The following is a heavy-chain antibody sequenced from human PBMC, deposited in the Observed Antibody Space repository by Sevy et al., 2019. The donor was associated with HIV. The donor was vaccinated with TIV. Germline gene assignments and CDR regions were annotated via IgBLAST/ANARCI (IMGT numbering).Heavy chain of an antibody. D-gene: IGHD3-22*01. CDR2: IYYSGST. Sequence: SETLSLTCTVSGGSISSYYWSWIRQPPGKGLEWIGYIYYSGSTNYNPSLKSRVTISVDTSKNQFSLKLSSVTAADTAVYYCARRYYYDSSGYYQDAFGIWGQGTMVTVSS. CDR1: GGSISSYY. J-gene: IGHJ3*02. CDR3: ARRYYYDSSGYYQDAFGI. V-gene: IGHV4-59*01.